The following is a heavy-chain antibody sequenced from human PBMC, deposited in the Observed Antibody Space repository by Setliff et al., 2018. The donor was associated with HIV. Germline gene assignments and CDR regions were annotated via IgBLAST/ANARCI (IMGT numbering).Heavy chain of an antibody. V-gene: IGHV4-38-2*01. CDR3: ARHDSGGYYSIDY. Sequence: PSETLSLTCDVSGFSISSRYYWGWIRQSPGKGLEWIGNIYHTGSSYYNPSLNDRATISLDTSKNQFSLKLNSVTAADTAVYYCARHDSGGYYSIDYWGQGTLVTVSS. CDR2: IYHTGSS. CDR1: GFSISSRYY. D-gene: IGHD3-22*01. J-gene: IGHJ4*02.